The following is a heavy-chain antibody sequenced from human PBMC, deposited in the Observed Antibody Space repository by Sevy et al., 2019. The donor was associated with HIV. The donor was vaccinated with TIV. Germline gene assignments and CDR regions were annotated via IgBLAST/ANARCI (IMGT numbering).Heavy chain of an antibody. Sequence: ASVKVSCKASGDTFTNNYIHWVRQAPGQGLEWMGMVDPSAGNTTYAQKFQGRVTMTRDMSTGILYMDLSSLRSEDTAVYYCVRADPDQHFDSWGQGTLVTVSS. CDR2: VDPSAGNT. V-gene: IGHV1-46*01. CDR1: GDTFTNNY. J-gene: IGHJ4*02. CDR3: VRADPDQHFDS.